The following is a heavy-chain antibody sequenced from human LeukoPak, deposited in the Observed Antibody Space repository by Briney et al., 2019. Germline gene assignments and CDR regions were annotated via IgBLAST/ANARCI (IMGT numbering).Heavy chain of an antibody. V-gene: IGHV4-34*01. CDR3: ARTSYYYYGMDV. CDR2: INHSGST. J-gene: IGHJ6*02. Sequence: SETLSLTCAVYGGSFSGYYWSWIRQPPGKGLEWIGEINHSGSTNYNPSLKSRVTISVDTSKNQFSLKLSSVTAADTAVYYCARTSYYYYGMDVWGQGTTVTVSS. CDR1: GGSFSGYY.